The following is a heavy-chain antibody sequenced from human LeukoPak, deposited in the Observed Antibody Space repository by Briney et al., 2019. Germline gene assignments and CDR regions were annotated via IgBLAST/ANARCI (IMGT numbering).Heavy chain of an antibody. J-gene: IGHJ4*02. V-gene: IGHV3-33*01. CDR2: IWYNGSNK. CDR3: ARDRAYYDSSGYYGIFDY. D-gene: IGHD3-22*01. CDR1: GFTFRSYG. Sequence: GGSLRLSCAASGFTFRSYGMPWVPQAPGKGLEGVAVIWYNGSNKYYADSVKGRFTISRDNSKNTLYLQMNSLRAEDTAVYYCARDRAYYDSSGYYGIFDYWGQGTLVTVSS.